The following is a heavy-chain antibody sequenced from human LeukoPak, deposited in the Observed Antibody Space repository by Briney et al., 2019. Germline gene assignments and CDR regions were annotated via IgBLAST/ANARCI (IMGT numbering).Heavy chain of an antibody. D-gene: IGHD3-10*01. CDR2: ISSSGDTT. J-gene: IGHJ5*02. V-gene: IGHV3-23*01. Sequence: GGSLRLSCAASGFAFSSYPMNGVRQAPGKGLEWVSTISSSGDTTYYADSVKGRFTISRDNAKNPLYLQMNSLRAEATAVYYWAKDYGSGSPNWFDPWGQGTLVTVSS. CDR1: GFAFSSYP. CDR3: AKDYGSGSPNWFDP.